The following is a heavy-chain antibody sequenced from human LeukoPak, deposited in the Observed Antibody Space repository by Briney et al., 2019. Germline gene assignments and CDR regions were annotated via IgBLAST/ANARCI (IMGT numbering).Heavy chain of an antibody. CDR2: ISGSGGST. Sequence: AGGSLRLSCAASGFTFSSYAMSWVRQAPGKGLEWVPAISGSGGSTYYADSVKGRFTISRDNSKNTLYLQMNSLRAEDTAVYYCAKDRVLYGSGSPFDYWGQGTQVTVSS. CDR3: AKDRVLYGSGSPFDY. V-gene: IGHV3-23*01. CDR1: GFTFSSYA. J-gene: IGHJ4*02. D-gene: IGHD3-10*01.